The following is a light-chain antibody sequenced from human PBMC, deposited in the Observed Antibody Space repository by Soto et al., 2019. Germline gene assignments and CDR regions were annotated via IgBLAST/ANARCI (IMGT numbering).Light chain of an antibody. V-gene: IGKV3-15*01. J-gene: IGKJ4*01. CDR3: QQYNNWPPLT. CDR1: QSVSRN. Sequence: EIVMTQSPDTLSVSPGERATLSCRASQSVSRNLAWYQQKPGQAPRLLISAASTRATGIPARFSGSGSGTEFTLTITSLQSEDFAVYYCQQYNNWPPLTFGGGTKVEIK. CDR2: AAS.